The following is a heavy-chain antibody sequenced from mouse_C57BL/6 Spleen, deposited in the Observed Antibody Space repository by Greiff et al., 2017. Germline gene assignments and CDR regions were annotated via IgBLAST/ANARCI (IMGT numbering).Heavy chain of an antibody. V-gene: IGHV5-15*01. J-gene: IGHJ3*01. CDR2: ISNLAYSI. Sequence: DVQLVEPGGGLVQPGGSLKLSCAASGFTFSDYGMAWVRQAPRKGPEWVAFISNLAYSIYYADTVTGRFTISREDAKNTLYLEMSSLRSEDTAMYYCARHEDYEGGAWFAYWGQGTLVTVSA. D-gene: IGHD2-4*01. CDR1: GFTFSDYG. CDR3: ARHEDYEGGAWFAY.